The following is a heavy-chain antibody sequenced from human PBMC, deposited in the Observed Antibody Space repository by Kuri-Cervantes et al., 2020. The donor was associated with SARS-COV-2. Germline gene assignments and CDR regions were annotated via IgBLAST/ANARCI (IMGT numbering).Heavy chain of an antibody. CDR2: IWYDGSNK. CDR1: GFTFSSYG. J-gene: IGHJ6*02. V-gene: IGHV3-33*06. CDR3: AKDLYSYGYYYYGMDV. Sequence: GESLKISCSASGFTFSSYGMHWVRQAPGKGLEWVAVIWYDGSNKYYADSVKGRFTISRDNSKNTLYLQMNSLRAEDTAVYYCAKDLYSYGYYYYGMDVWGQGTTVTVSS. D-gene: IGHD5-18*01.